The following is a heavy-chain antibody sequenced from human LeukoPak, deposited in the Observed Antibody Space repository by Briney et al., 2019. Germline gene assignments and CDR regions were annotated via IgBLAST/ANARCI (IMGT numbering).Heavy chain of an antibody. J-gene: IGHJ4*02. Sequence: SETLSLTCAVYGGSFSGYYWSWIRQPPGKGLEWIGEINHSGSTNYNPSLKSRVTISVDTSKNQFSLKLSSVTAADTAVYYCASMKYAIYSGYYLNYFDYWGQGTLVTVSS. CDR2: INHSGST. CDR1: GGSFSGYY. D-gene: IGHD3-9*01. CDR3: ASMKYAIYSGYYLNYFDY. V-gene: IGHV4-34*01.